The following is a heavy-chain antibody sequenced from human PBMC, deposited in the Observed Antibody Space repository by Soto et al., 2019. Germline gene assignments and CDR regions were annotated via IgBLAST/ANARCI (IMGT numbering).Heavy chain of an antibody. J-gene: IGHJ4*02. Sequence: SETLSLTCTVSGGSIISGGYYYIWIRQHPWKGLEWIGYIYYSGSTYYNPSLKSRVTISVDTSKNQFSLKLSSVTAADTAVYYCARGGPRFLPWGQGTLVTVSS. CDR1: GGSIISGGYY. CDR2: IYYSGST. V-gene: IGHV4-31*03. CDR3: ARGGPRFLP.